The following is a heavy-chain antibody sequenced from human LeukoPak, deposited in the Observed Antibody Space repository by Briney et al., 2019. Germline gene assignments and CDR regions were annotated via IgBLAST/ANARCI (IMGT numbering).Heavy chain of an antibody. J-gene: IGHJ4*02. CDR1: GFTFSSYG. V-gene: IGHV3-30*02. CDR3: AKDPTLNYYCDSSGPWVH. CDR2: IRYDGSNK. Sequence: GGSLRLSCAASGFTFSSYGMHWVRQAPGKGLEWVAFIRYDGSNKYYADSVKGRFTISRVNSKNTLYLQMNSLRAEDTAVYYCAKDPTLNYYCDSSGPWVHWGQGTLVTVSS. D-gene: IGHD3-22*01.